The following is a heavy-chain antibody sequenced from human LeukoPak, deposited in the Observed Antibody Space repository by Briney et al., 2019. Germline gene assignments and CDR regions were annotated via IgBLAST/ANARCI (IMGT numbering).Heavy chain of an antibody. D-gene: IGHD4-17*01. CDR2: IYPGDSDT. Sequence: GESLKISCKGSGYSFTSYWIGWVRQMPGKGLEWMGIIYPGDSDTRYSPSFQGQVTISADKSISTAYLQWSSLKASDTAVYYCARVPTVTRGWFDPWGQGTLVTVSS. CDR1: GYSFTSYW. V-gene: IGHV5-51*01. CDR3: ARVPTVTRGWFDP. J-gene: IGHJ5*02.